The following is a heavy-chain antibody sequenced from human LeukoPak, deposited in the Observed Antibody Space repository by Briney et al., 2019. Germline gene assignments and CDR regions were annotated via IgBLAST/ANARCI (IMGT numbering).Heavy chain of an antibody. V-gene: IGHV3-30-3*01. CDR3: ARDEVSERYYYYYYMDV. CDR2: ISYDGSNK. CDR1: GFTFSSYA. Sequence: GGSLRLSCAASGFTFSSYAMHWVRQAPGKGLEWVAVISYDGSNKYYADSVKGRFTISRDNSKNTLYLQMNSLRAEDTAVYYCARDEVSERYYYYYYMDVWGKGTTVTVSS. J-gene: IGHJ6*03.